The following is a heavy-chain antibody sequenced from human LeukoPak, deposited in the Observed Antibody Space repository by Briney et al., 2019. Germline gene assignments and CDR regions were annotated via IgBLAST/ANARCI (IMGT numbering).Heavy chain of an antibody. CDR1: GFTFRTYT. Sequence: PGRSLRLSCAASGFTFRTYTMHWVRQAPGKGLEWVAVISHDETHKYYSDSVKGRFTISRDNSKNTLYLQMNSLRAEDTAVYYCARDASIAAAGWFDPWGQGTLVTVSS. D-gene: IGHD6-13*01. CDR2: ISHDETHK. CDR3: ARDASIAAAGWFDP. V-gene: IGHV3-30*14. J-gene: IGHJ5*02.